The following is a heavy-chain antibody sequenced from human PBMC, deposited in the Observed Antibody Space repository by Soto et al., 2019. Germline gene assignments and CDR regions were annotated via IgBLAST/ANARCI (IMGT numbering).Heavy chain of an antibody. CDR1: GFKISSSS. D-gene: IGHD6-19*01. CDR2: ISDSGSNT. Sequence: GGSLRLSCAAFGFKISSSSMNWVRQAPGRGLEWVAYISDSGSNTLYADSVKGRFTVSRDTAKNSLYLQMSGLRDEDRAVYYCGKERRGSGWFVCSYWGQGILVTVSS. CDR3: GKERRGSGWFVCSY. J-gene: IGHJ4*02. V-gene: IGHV3-48*02.